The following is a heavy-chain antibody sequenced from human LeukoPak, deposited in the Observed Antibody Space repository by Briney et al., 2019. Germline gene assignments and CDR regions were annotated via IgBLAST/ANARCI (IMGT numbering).Heavy chain of an antibody. CDR3: ARKRLESSSSGSVDV. D-gene: IGHD2-15*01. CDR2: IYYSGST. V-gene: IGHV4-59*11. CDR1: GGSISNHY. J-gene: IGHJ6*01. Sequence: SETLSLTCTVSGGSISNHYWSWIRQPPGKGLEWIGDIYYSGSTNYNPSLQSRVTISVDTSKNQFSLKLSSVTAADTAVYYCARKRLESSSSGSVDVWGKGNTVTVSS.